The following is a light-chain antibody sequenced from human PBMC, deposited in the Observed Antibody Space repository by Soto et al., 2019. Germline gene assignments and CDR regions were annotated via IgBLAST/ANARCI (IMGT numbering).Light chain of an antibody. CDR1: QTISNW. CDR3: QQYNSFIWT. CDR2: KAS. Sequence: DIQMPQSPSTLPASVGDRVTIICRASQTISNWLAWYQQKGGKAPKLLISKASNLDSGVPSRFSGSGSGTEFNLTISSLQPEDFATYYCQQYNSFIWTFGQGTRVDIK. J-gene: IGKJ1*01. V-gene: IGKV1-5*03.